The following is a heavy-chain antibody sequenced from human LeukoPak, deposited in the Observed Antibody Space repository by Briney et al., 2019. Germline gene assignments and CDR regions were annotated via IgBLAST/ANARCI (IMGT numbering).Heavy chain of an antibody. D-gene: IGHD2-15*01. J-gene: IGHJ4*02. CDR1: GGSLSSYY. V-gene: IGHV4-4*07. CDR3: ARDGGCSGGSCYEDYFDY. CDR2: IYTSGST. Sequence: SETLSLTCTVSGGSLSSYYWSWIRQPAGEGRERIGRIYTSGSTNYNPSLKSRVTMSVDTSKNQFSLKLSSVTAADTAVYYCARDGGCSGGSCYEDYFDYWGQGTLVTVSS.